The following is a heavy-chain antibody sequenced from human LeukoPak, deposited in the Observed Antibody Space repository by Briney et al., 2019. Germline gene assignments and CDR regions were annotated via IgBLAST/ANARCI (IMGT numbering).Heavy chain of an antibody. CDR1: GYSISSGYY. CDR3: ARGGAYYYDSSGYADFDY. J-gene: IGHJ4*02. Sequence: SETLSLTCTVSGYSISSGYYWGWIRQPPGKGLEWIGSIYHSGSTYYNPSLKSRVTISVDTSKNQFSLNLSSVTAADTDVYYCARGGAYYYDSSGYADFDYWGQGTLVTVSS. CDR2: IYHSGST. V-gene: IGHV4-38-2*02. D-gene: IGHD3-22*01.